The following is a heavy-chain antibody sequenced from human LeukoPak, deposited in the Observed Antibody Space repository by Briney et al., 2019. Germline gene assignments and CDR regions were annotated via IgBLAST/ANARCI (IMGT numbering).Heavy chain of an antibody. CDR3: ARESMIVVVDY. CDR1: GFTFSSYW. CDR2: IKQDGSEK. Sequence: GGSLRLXCAASGFTFSSYWMSWARQAPGKGLEWVANIKQDGSEKYYVDSVKGRFTISRDNAKNSLYLQMNSLRAEDTAVYYCARESMIVVVDYWGQGTLVTVSS. V-gene: IGHV3-7*01. D-gene: IGHD3-22*01. J-gene: IGHJ4*02.